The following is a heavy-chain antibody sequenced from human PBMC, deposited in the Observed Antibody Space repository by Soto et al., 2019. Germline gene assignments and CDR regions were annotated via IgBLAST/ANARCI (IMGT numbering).Heavy chain of an antibody. CDR2: LHNGGST. J-gene: IGHJ4*02. D-gene: IGHD2-21*01. CDR3: ARTNIVVLVSGSPL. CDR1: GGSISTSSHY. V-gene: IGHV4-39*01. Sequence: SETLSLTCSVSGGSISTSSHYWGWIRQAPGKGLEWVGTLHNGGSTYQKPSLKSRVTISVDTSTNQLPLELTSVTATDTAVYYCARTNIVVLVSGSPLWGQGTLVTGSS.